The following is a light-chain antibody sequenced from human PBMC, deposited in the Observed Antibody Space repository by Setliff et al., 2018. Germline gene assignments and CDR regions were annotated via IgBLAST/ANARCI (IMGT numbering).Light chain of an antibody. CDR2: EVS. V-gene: IGLV2-18*02. CDR3: SSYTSRSTDI. Sequence: QSALTQPPSVSGSPGQSVTISCTGTSSDVGNYDRVSWYQQAPGTAPKLMIYEVSSRPSGVPDRFSGSKSGNTASLTISGLQADDEADYYCSSYTSRSTDIFGTGTK. J-gene: IGLJ1*01. CDR1: SSDVGNYDR.